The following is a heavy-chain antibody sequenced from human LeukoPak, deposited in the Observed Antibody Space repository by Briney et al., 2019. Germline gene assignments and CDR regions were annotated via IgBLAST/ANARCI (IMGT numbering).Heavy chain of an antibody. D-gene: IGHD3-10*01. CDR1: GYTFTCYY. CDR2: INPNSGGT. CDR3: ASAPPYYSLDY. J-gene: IGHJ4*02. V-gene: IGHV1-2*02. Sequence: ASVKVSCKASGYTFTCYYIHWVRQAPGQGLEWMGWINPNSGGTTFAQKFQGRVTMTWDTSISTAYMDLSRLTSDDTAVYCCASAPPYYSLDYWGQGTLVTVSS.